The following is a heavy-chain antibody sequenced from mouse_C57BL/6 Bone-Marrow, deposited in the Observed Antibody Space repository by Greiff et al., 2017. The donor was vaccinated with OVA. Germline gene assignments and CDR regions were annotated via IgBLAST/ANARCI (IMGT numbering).Heavy chain of an antibody. CDR1: GFNIKDDY. V-gene: IGHV14-4*01. J-gene: IGHJ1*03. D-gene: IGHD4-1*01. CDR2: IDPENGDT. CDR3: TTENWDGYFDV. Sequence: EVKLQESGAELVRPGASVKLSCTASGFNIKDDYMHWVKQRPEQGLEWIGWIDPENGDTEYASKFQGKATITADTSSNTAYLQLSSLTSEDTAVYYCTTENWDGYFDVWGTGTTVTVSS.